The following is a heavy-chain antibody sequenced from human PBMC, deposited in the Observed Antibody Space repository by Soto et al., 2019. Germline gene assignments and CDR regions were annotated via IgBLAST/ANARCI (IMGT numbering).Heavy chain of an antibody. CDR1: RYTLISYD. V-gene: IGHV1-8*01. CDR3: TRGQEVWWNAGPLGLHGLDV. J-gene: IGHJ6*02. Sequence: ASVKVSCKASRYTLISYDINWVRQAPGQGLEWMGWMNPSSANTGYARKFQGTISMTRNTSMNTAYMELNSLTSEDTAVYYCTRGQEVWWNAGPLGLHGLDVWGQGTTVTVSS. CDR2: MNPSSANT. D-gene: IGHD3-16*01.